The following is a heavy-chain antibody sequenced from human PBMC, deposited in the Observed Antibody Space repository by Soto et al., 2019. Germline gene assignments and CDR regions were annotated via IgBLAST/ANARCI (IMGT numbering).Heavy chain of an antibody. Sequence: SETLSHTCAVSGGSIRSGGYSWSWIRQPPGKGLEWIGYIYHSGSTYYNPSLKSRVTISVDRSKNQFSLKLSSVTAADTAVYSCARASTTVTTLDYWGQGTLVTVSS. D-gene: IGHD4-17*01. V-gene: IGHV4-30-2*01. CDR1: GGSIRSGGYS. CDR3: ARASTTVTTLDY. J-gene: IGHJ4*02. CDR2: IYHSGST.